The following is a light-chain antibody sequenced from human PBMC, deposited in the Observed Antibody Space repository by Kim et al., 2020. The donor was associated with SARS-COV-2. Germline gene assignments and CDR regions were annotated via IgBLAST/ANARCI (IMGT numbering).Light chain of an antibody. V-gene: IGLV1-47*01. CDR1: TSNIGTNY. Sequence: GQRVNISCFGSTSNIGTNYVYWYQKLPGTAPKLLIYRNNQRPSGVPDRFSGSKSGTSASLAISGLRPEDETDYYCSAWDDSLSVVVFGGGTQLTVL. J-gene: IGLJ2*01. CDR2: RNN. CDR3: SAWDDSLSVVV.